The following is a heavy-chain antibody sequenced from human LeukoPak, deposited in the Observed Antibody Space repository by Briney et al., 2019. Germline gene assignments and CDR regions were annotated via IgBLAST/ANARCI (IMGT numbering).Heavy chain of an antibody. CDR2: ISSSGGSA. J-gene: IGHJ4*02. CDR1: GFTFSSYA. Sequence: GGSLRLSCAASGFTFSSYAMSWVRQAPGKGLEWVSAISSSGGSAYYADSVKGRFTISRDNSKNTLYPQMNSLRAEDTAVYYCAKVKALALVPDYWGQGTLVTVSS. V-gene: IGHV3-23*01. D-gene: IGHD3-16*01. CDR3: AKVKALALVPDY.